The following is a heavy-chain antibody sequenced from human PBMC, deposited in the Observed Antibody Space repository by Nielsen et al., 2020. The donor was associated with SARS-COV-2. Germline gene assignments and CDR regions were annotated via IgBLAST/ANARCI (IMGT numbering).Heavy chain of an antibody. Sequence: GESLKISCAASGFTFSSYAMSWVRQAPGKGLEWVSAISGSGGSTYYADSVKGRFTISRDNAKNSLYLQMNSLRAEDTALYYCAKLPESGNYGDYSLVADYWGQGTLVTVSS. V-gene: IGHV3-23*01. CDR2: ISGSGGST. CDR1: GFTFSSYA. J-gene: IGHJ4*02. CDR3: AKLPESGNYGDYSLVADY. D-gene: IGHD4-17*01.